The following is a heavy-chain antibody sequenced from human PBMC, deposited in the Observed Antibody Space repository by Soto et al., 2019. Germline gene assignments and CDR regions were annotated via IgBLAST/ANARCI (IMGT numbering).Heavy chain of an antibody. J-gene: IGHJ4*02. D-gene: IGHD3-16*01. CDR2: IRNDGSNE. Sequence: GGSLRLSCAASGFTFSNYGMHWVRQAPGKGLEWAAVIRNDGSNEYYADSVKGRFTISRDNPKHTLYLQMNSLRAEDTAVYYCAKGPAGGDTHRSADYWGQGALVTVSS. V-gene: IGHV3-30*18. CDR1: GFTFSNYG. CDR3: AKGPAGGDTHRSADY.